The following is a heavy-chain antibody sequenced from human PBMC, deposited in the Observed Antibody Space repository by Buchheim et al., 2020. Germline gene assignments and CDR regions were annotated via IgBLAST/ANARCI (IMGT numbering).Heavy chain of an antibody. J-gene: IGHJ5*02. Sequence: QVQLVESGGGVVQPGMSLRLSCEASGFSFSKSGMHWVRQAPGKGLEWVAVIWSDGRNKYYGDSVKGRFTISRDNSKNTLYLYMNSLRAEDTAIYYCARDRGRGDYDRPNWFDPWGQGTL. CDR1: GFSFSKSG. CDR3: ARDRGRGDYDRPNWFDP. V-gene: IGHV3-33*01. CDR2: IWSDGRNK. D-gene: IGHD4-17*01.